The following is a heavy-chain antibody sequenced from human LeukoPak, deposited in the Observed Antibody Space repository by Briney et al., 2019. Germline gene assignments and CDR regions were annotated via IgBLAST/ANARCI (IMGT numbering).Heavy chain of an antibody. CDR2: INPYNGNT. V-gene: IGHV1-18*01. CDR1: GYTFTSYT. D-gene: IGHD6-13*01. CDR3: ASDVEAAAAGPRTQPIDY. J-gene: IGHJ4*02. Sequence: ASVKVSCKASGYTFTSYTMNWVRQAPGQGLEWMGWINPYNGNTNYAQKFQGRVTMTTDTPTSTAYMELRSLRSDDTAVYYCASDVEAAAAGPRTQPIDYWGQGTLVTVSS.